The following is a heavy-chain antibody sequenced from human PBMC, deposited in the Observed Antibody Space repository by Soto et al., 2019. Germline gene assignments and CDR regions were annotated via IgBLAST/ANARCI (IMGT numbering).Heavy chain of an antibody. D-gene: IGHD5-18*01. J-gene: IGHJ6*02. V-gene: IGHV3-30-3*01. CDR3: ARDLERGGYSYGYGGDNYYYYYGMDV. CDR1: GFTFSSYA. CDR2: ISYDGSNK. Sequence: GGSLRLSCAASGFTFSSYAMHWVRQAPGKGLEWVAVISYDGSNKYYADSVKGRFTISRDNSKNTLYLQMNSRRAEDTAVYYCARDLERGGYSYGYGGDNYYYYYGMDVWGQGTTVTVSS.